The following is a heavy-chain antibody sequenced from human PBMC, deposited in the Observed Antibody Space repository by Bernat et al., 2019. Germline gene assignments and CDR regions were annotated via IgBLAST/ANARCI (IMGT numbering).Heavy chain of an antibody. V-gene: IGHV3-15*07. J-gene: IGHJ4*02. CDR3: AKDYWNYLDY. CDR2: IKKKDDGGTT. D-gene: IGHD1-1*01. Sequence: EVQLVDSGGGLIKPGGSLRLSCVASGFSFSDAGRNWVRRTPEKGLEGVARIKKKDDGGTTDYAAPVKGRFTISRDDSKNTVYLQMNSLKAEDTAVYYCAKDYWNYLDYWGQGTLVTVSS. CDR1: GFSFSDAG.